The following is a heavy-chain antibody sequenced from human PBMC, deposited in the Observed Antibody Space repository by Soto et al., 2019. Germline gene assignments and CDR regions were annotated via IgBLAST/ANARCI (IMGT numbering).Heavy chain of an antibody. Sequence: PSETLSLTCTVSGGSISSYYWSWIRQPPGKGLEWIGYIYYSGSTNYNPSLKSRVTISVDTSKNQFSLKLSSVTAADTAVYYCARRGEFRGTGTTSYYYMDVWGKGTTVTVSS. D-gene: IGHD1-1*01. CDR1: GGSISSYY. CDR2: IYYSGST. CDR3: ARRGEFRGTGTTSYYYMDV. V-gene: IGHV4-59*08. J-gene: IGHJ6*03.